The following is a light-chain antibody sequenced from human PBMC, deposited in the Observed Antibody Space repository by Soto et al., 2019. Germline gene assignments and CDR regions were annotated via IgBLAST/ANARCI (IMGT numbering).Light chain of an antibody. V-gene: IGKV3-15*01. CDR3: QQYNKWPLT. Sequence: EIVMTQSPATLSVSPGERATLSCRASQSVNNNLAWYQQKPGQAPRLLIYAASTRATGIPARFSSSGSGTDFTLTISSLQSEDFAVYYCQQYNKWPLTFGPGTKVDIK. CDR1: QSVNNN. J-gene: IGKJ3*01. CDR2: AAS.